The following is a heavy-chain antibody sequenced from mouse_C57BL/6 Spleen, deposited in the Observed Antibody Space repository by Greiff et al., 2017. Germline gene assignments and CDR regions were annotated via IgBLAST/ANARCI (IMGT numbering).Heavy chain of an antibody. Sequence: EVKVEESGGGLVQPGGSMKLSCVASGFTFSNYWMNWVRQSPEKGLEWVSQIRLKSDNYATDYAESVKGRFTISRDDSKSSVYLQMNNLSAEDTGIYYCTGLRDYWGQGTTLTVSS. CDR1: GFTFSNYW. J-gene: IGHJ2*01. CDR2: IRLKSDNYAT. V-gene: IGHV6-3*01. CDR3: TGLRDY.